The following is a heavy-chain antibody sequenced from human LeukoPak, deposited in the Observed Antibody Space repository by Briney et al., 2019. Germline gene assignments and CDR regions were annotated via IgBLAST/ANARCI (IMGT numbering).Heavy chain of an antibody. CDR3: ARVRVAARSPTYYYYYYYMDV. CDR1: GDTFSSYA. D-gene: IGHD6-6*01. Sequence: GSSVKVSCKASGDTFSSYAISWVRQAPGQGLEWMGGIIPIFGTANYAQKFQGRVTITADESTSTAYMELSSLRSEDTAVYYCARVRVAARSPTYYYYYYYMDVWGKGTTVTVSS. V-gene: IGHV1-69*01. J-gene: IGHJ6*03. CDR2: IIPIFGTA.